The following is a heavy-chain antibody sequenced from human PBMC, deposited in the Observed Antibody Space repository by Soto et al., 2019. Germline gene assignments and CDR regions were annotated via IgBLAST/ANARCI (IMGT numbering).Heavy chain of an antibody. D-gene: IGHD5-18*01. J-gene: IGHJ4*02. CDR2: IYYSGST. Sequence: SGTLSLTCTVSGGSISSSSYYWGWIRQPPGKGLEWIGSIYYSGSTYYNPSLKSRVTISVDTSKNQFSLKLSSVTAADTAVYYCVISKPHRRYSYGPFDYWGQGTLVTVSS. CDR3: VISKPHRRYSYGPFDY. V-gene: IGHV4-39*01. CDR1: GGSISSSSYY.